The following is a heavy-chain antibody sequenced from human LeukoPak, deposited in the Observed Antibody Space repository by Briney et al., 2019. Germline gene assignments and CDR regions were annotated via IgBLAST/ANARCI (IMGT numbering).Heavy chain of an antibody. V-gene: IGHV1-46*01. CDR1: GCTFTSYY. D-gene: IGHD2-8*02. J-gene: IGHJ4*02. CDR2: INPSGTNT. Sequence: GASVKVSCKASGCTFTSYYMHWVRQAPGQGLEWMGLINPSGTNTNYARKFRGRVTMTRDTSTSTVYMDLSSLRSEDTAMYFCAREESGGYFDFWGQGTLVTVSS. CDR3: AREESGGYFDF.